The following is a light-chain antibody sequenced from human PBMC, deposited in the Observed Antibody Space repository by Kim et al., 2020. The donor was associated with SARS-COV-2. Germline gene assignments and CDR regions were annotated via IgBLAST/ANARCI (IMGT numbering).Light chain of an antibody. J-gene: IGLJ1*01. CDR2: GVT. CDR3: CSYVARTTFYV. V-gene: IGLV2-14*01. Sequence: QSALTQPASVSGSPGQSITISCTGPISDVGGHNSVSWYQQHPGKAPKLVIYGVTHRPSGVSTRFSGSRSGNTASLTISGLQADDEADYYCCSYVARTTFYVFGPGTKVTVL. CDR1: ISDVGGHNS.